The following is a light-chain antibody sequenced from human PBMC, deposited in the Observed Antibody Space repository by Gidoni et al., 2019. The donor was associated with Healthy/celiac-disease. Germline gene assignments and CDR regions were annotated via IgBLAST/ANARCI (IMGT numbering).Light chain of an antibody. J-gene: IGKJ3*01. V-gene: IGKV1-39*01. Sequence: DIQMTQSPSYLSASVGDRVTIPCRASQSISSYLNWYQQKPGKAPKLLIYAASSLQSGVPSRFSGSGSGTDFTLTISSLQPEDFATYYCQQSYSTPFTFGPGTKVDIK. CDR2: AAS. CDR1: QSISSY. CDR3: QQSYSTPFT.